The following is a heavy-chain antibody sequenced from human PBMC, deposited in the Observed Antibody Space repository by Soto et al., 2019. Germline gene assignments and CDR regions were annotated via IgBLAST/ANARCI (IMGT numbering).Heavy chain of an antibody. J-gene: IGHJ6*02. Sequence: SETLSLTCTVSGGSISSSSYYWGWIRQPPGKGLEWIGSIYYSGSTYYNPSLKSRVTISVDTSKNQFSLKLSSVTAADTAVYYCASRFWTFPPLYYYYGMDVWGQGTTVTVS. D-gene: IGHD1-1*01. CDR1: GGSISSSSYY. CDR3: ASRFWTFPPLYYYYGMDV. V-gene: IGHV4-39*01. CDR2: IYYSGST.